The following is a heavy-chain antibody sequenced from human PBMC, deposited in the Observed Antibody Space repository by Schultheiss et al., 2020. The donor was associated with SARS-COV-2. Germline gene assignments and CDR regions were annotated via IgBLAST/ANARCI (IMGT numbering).Heavy chain of an antibody. J-gene: IGHJ6*02. D-gene: IGHD3-3*01. CDR1: GFTFSSYA. CDR2: ISYDGTNK. Sequence: GESLKISCAASGFTFSSYAMHWVRQAPGKGLEWVAVISYDGTNKYYADSVKGRFTISRDNSKNTLYLQMNSLRAEDTAVYYCARFWSGPYYYGMDVWGQGTTVTVSS. CDR3: ARFWSGPYYYGMDV. V-gene: IGHV3-30*03.